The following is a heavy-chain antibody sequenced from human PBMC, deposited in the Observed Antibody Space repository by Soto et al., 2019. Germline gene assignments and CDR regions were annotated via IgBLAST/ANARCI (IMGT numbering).Heavy chain of an antibody. CDR2: IYYSGST. CDR1: DGSISSSNFH. D-gene: IGHD3-16*02. V-gene: IGHV4-61*05. J-gene: IGHJ5*02. CDR3: ASITFGGVIDSLTFDP. Sequence: SDTLSLTCTVTDGSISSSNFHWAWVRQPPGEGLEWIGYIYYSGSTNYSPSLKSRVTISVDTSKNQFSLKLSSVTAADTAVYYCASITFGGVIDSLTFDPWGQGTLVTVSS.